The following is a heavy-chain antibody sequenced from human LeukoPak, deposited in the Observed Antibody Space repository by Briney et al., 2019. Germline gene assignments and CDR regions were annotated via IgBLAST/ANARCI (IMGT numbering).Heavy chain of an antibody. CDR2: IYHSGST. CDR1: GGSFSGYY. CDR3: ARDLAVLRYFDWLSTGKRGYFDY. J-gene: IGHJ4*02. Sequence: SETLSLTCAVYGGSFSGYYWGWIRQPPGKGLEWIGSIYHSGSTYYNPSLKSRVTISVDTSKNQFSLKLSSVTAADTAVYYCARDLAVLRYFDWLSTGKRGYFDYWGQGTLVTVSS. D-gene: IGHD3-9*01. V-gene: IGHV4-38-2*02.